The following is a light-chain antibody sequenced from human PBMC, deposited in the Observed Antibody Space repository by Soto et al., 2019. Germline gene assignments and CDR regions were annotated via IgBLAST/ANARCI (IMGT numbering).Light chain of an antibody. Sequence: IVLTQSPGTVSLSPGERATLSCRASQSVTSSYLAWYQQKPGQAPRLLIYGVSSRATGIPDRVSGSGAGTDFTLTISRLEPEDFAVYYCQQYGDSPLTFGGGTKVDIK. CDR3: QQYGDSPLT. CDR1: QSVTSSY. CDR2: GVS. V-gene: IGKV3-20*01. J-gene: IGKJ4*01.